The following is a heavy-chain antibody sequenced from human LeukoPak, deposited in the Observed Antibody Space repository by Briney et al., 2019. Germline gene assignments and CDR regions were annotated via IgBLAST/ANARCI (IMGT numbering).Heavy chain of an antibody. CDR1: GGTFSSYA. V-gene: IGHV1-69*04. CDR3: ARDNLMVRGVTYSYYFDY. J-gene: IGHJ4*02. D-gene: IGHD3-10*01. Sequence: SVKVSCKASGGTFSSYAISWVRQAPGQGLEWMGRIIPILGIANYAQKFQGRVTITADKSTSTAYMELSSLRSEDTAVYYCARDNLMVRGVTYSYYFDYWGQGTLVTVSS. CDR2: IIPILGIA.